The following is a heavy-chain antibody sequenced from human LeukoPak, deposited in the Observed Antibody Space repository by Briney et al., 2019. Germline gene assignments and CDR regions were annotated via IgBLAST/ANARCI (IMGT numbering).Heavy chain of an antibody. CDR2: ISRSGDTI. D-gene: IGHD1-26*01. CDR1: GFTFSYYS. Sequence: GGSLRLSCAASGFTFSYYSMNWVRQAPGKGLEWVSYISRSGDTIYFADSVKGRFTISRDNAENSLYLQMNSLRVEDTAVYYCARGSAWERGSYDYWGQGTLVTVSS. J-gene: IGHJ4*02. CDR3: ARGSAWERGSYDY. V-gene: IGHV3-48*04.